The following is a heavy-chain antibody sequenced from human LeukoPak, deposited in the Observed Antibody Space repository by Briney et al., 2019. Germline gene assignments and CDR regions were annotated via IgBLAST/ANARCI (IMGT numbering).Heavy chain of an antibody. CDR1: GGTFSSYA. Sequence: SVKVSCKASGGTFSSYAISWVRQAPGQGLEWMRGIIPIFGTANYAQKFQGRVTITADESTSTAYMGLSSLRSEDTAVYYCARGISGYSSSPLDYWGQGTLVTVSS. CDR2: IIPIFGTA. CDR3: ARGISGYSSSPLDY. V-gene: IGHV1-69*01. J-gene: IGHJ4*02. D-gene: IGHD6-13*01.